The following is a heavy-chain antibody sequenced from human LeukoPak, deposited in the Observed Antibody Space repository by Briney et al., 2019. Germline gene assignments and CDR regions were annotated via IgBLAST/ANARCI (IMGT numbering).Heavy chain of an antibody. CDR2: IYYSGST. D-gene: IGHD4-17*01. V-gene: IGHV4-59*08. CDR3: ARLPDYGDPKYYFDY. J-gene: IGHJ4*02. CDR1: GGSTSRYY. Sequence: SETLSLTCTVSGGSTSRYYWGWIRQPPGKGLEWIGCIYYSGSTNYNPSLKSRVTISVDTSKNQCSLKLSSVTAADTAVYYCARLPDYGDPKYYFDYWGQGTLVTVSS.